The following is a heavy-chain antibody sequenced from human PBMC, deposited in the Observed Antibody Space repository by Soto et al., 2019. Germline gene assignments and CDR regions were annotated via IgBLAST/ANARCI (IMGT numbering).Heavy chain of an antibody. Sequence: EAQLVESGGGLVQPGGTLRLSCAASGFTCSNYEMHWVRQAPGKGLEYVSGISNNGAHTDYAKSVKGRFTISRDNSENTLYLQIGSLRAEDMALYYCARRGYGSRWPNVYMDVWGKGTTVTVSS. CDR3: ARRGYGSRWPNVYMDV. CDR2: ISNNGAHT. D-gene: IGHD6-13*01. V-gene: IGHV3-64*01. CDR1: GFTCSNYE. J-gene: IGHJ6*03.